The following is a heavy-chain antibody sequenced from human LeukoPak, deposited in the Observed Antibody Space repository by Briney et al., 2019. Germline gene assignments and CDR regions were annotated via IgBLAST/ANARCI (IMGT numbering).Heavy chain of an antibody. J-gene: IGHJ6*04. V-gene: IGHV3-23*01. CDR3: AKGKDYYGSGSYYNAYGMDV. Sequence: PGGSLRLSCAASGFTFNNYAMTWVRQAPGKGLEWVSAISGSGGSTYYADSVKGRFTISRDNSKNTLYLQMNSLRAEDTAAYYCAKGKDYYGSGSYYNAYGMDVWGKGTTVTVSS. CDR1: GFTFNNYA. CDR2: ISGSGGST. D-gene: IGHD3-10*01.